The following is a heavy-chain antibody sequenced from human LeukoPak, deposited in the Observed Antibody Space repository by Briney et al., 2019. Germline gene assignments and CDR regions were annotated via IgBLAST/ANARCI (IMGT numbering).Heavy chain of an antibody. Sequence: GESLRISCQGFGFTFINYWITWVRQKSGRGLEWMGRIDPNDSETNYSPSFQGHVTISVDTSISTAYLHWNNLAASDTAMYFCAGRQAGDFEFNWLDPWGQGTLVTVSS. V-gene: IGHV5-10-1*01. CDR3: AGRQAGDFEFNWLDP. D-gene: IGHD2-21*02. J-gene: IGHJ5*02. CDR2: IDPNDSET. CDR1: GFTFINYW.